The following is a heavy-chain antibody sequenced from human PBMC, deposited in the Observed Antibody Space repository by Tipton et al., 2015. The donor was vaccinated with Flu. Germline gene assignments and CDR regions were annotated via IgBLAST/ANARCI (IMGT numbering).Heavy chain of an antibody. J-gene: IGHJ4*02. D-gene: IGHD2-8*02. CDR1: GFTFSRDW. V-gene: IGHV3-74*01. CDR3: ARDSPYCTGGVCSFDY. Sequence: SLRLSCAASGFTFSRDWMHWVRQAPGKGLVWVSRINSDGRSTSYADFVKGRFTISRDNAKNTLYLQMNSLRAEDTAVYYCARDSPYCTGGVCSFDYWGQGTLVIVSS. CDR2: INSDGRST.